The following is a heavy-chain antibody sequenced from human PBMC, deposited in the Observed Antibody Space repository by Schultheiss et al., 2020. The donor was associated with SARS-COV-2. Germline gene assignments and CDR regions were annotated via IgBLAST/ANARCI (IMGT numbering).Heavy chain of an antibody. Sequence: ASVKVSCKASGYTFTSYYMHWVRQAPGQGLEWMGIINPSGGSTSYAQQFQGRVTITADESTSTAYMELRSLRSEDTAVYYCARGPWWLRYIDYWGQGTLVTVSS. J-gene: IGHJ4*02. D-gene: IGHD5-12*01. CDR3: ARGPWWLRYIDY. V-gene: IGHV1-46*01. CDR1: GYTFTSYY. CDR2: INPSGGST.